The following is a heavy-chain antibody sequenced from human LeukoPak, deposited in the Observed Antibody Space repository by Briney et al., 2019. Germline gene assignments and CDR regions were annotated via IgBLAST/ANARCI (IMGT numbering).Heavy chain of an antibody. Sequence: PGGSLRLSCAASGFTFSTYGMHWVRQAPGKGLEWVALIWYDGSNKYYADSVKGRFTISRDNSKNMLYLQMNSLRAEDTAVYYCARGGASGSHLHWFDPWGQGTLVTVSS. V-gene: IGHV3-33*01. D-gene: IGHD3-10*01. CDR2: IWYDGSNK. CDR3: ARGGASGSHLHWFDP. CDR1: GFTFSTYG. J-gene: IGHJ5*02.